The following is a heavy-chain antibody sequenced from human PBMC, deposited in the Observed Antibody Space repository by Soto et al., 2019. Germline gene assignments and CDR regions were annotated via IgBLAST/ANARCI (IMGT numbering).Heavy chain of an antibody. J-gene: IGHJ3*02. CDR3: ARGETPTHAFDI. Sequence: SETLSLTCTVSGGSISSGGYYWSWIRQHPGKGLEWIGYIYYSGSTYYNPSLKSRVTISVDTSKNQFSLKLSSVTAADTAVYYCARGETPTHAFDIWGQGTMVTVSS. V-gene: IGHV4-31*03. CDR2: IYYSGST. CDR1: GGSISSGGYY.